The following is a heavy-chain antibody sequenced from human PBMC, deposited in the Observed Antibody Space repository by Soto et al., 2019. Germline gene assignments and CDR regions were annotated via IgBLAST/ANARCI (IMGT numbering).Heavy chain of an antibody. CDR3: ARDSCDFWSGYCPYWYFDL. Sequence: EVQLVESGGGLVQPGGSLRLSCAASGFTFSSYWMSWVCQAPGKGLEWVANIKQDGSEKYYVDSVKGRFTISRDNAKNSLYLQMNSLRAEDTAVYYCARDSCDFWSGYCPYWYFDLWGRGTLVTVSS. V-gene: IGHV3-7*03. CDR2: IKQDGSEK. CDR1: GFTFSSYW. J-gene: IGHJ2*01. D-gene: IGHD3-3*01.